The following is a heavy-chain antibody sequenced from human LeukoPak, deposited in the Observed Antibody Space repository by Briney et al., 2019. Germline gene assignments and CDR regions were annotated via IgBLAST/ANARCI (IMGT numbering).Heavy chain of an antibody. V-gene: IGHV3-30*04. J-gene: IGHJ5*02. Sequence: PGGSLRLSCAASGFTFSSYDMHWVRQAPGKGLEWVADISYDGSNKYYADSVKGRFTISRDNSKNTLYLQMNSLRAEDTAVYYCAREGLVELGGFFDPWGQGTLVTVSS. CDR1: GFTFSSYD. CDR3: AREGLVELGGFFDP. CDR2: ISYDGSNK. D-gene: IGHD3-10*01.